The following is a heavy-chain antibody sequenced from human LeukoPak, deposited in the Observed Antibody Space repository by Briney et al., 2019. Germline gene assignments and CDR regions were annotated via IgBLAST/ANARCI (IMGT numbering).Heavy chain of an antibody. CDR1: GYILTAYY. CDR3: ARVDSGHDYGPS. V-gene: IGHV1-2*06. CDR2: INPNSGDT. D-gene: IGHD5-12*01. Sequence: ASVKVSCKASGYILTAYYMHWVRQVPGQGLEWMGRINPNSGDTDYAQKFQGRVIMTRDTSISTAYMEVSRLRSDDTAVYYCARVDSGHDYGPSWGQGTTVTVSS. J-gene: IGHJ3*01.